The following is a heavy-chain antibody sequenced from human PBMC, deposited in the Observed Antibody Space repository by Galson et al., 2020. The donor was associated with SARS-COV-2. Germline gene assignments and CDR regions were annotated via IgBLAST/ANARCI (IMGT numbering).Heavy chain of an antibody. V-gene: IGHV1-18*01. Sequence: ASVKVTCKATGYTFTSYGISWVRQAPGQGLEWKGWISAFNGNTNYAQKLQGRVTMTTDTTTSTAYMELRSLRSDETAVYYCAREVDSSSSYGMGVWGQGTTVTVSS. J-gene: IGHJ6*02. CDR3: AREVDSSSSYGMGV. CDR2: ISAFNGNT. D-gene: IGHD6-6*01. CDR1: GYTFTSYG.